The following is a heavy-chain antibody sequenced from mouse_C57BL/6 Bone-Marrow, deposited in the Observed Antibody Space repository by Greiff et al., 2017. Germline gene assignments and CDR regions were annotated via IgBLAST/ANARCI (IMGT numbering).Heavy chain of an antibody. D-gene: IGHD2-3*01. Sequence: DVKLVESGGGLVQPGGSLKLSCAASGFTFSDYYMYWVRQTPEKRLEWVAYISNGGGSTYYPDTVKGRFTISRDNAKNTLYLQMSRLKSEDTAMYYCARHDWLLPLLDYWGQGTTLTVSS. V-gene: IGHV5-12*01. J-gene: IGHJ2*01. CDR1: GFTFSDYY. CDR3: ARHDWLLPLLDY. CDR2: ISNGGGST.